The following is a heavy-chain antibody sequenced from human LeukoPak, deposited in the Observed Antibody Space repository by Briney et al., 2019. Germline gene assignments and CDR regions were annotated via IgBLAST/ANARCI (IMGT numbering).Heavy chain of an antibody. CDR1: GGSISSGGYY. CDR2: IYHSGST. CDR3: ARYRWRGSCYSCVDP. V-gene: IGHV4-30-2*01. Sequence: PSQTLSLTCTVSGGSISSGGYYWSWIRQPPGKGLEWIGYIYHSGSTYYNPSLKSRVTISVDRSKNQFSLKLSSVTAADTAVYYCARYRWRGSCYSCVDPWGQGTLVTVSS. J-gene: IGHJ5*02. D-gene: IGHD2-15*01.